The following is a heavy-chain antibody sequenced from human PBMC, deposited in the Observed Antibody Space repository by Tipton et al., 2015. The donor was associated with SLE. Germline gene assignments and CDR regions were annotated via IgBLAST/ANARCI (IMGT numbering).Heavy chain of an antibody. Sequence: SLRLSCAASGFSFGAVNWVRQAPGKGPEWVSFLSGSSRFIFYADSVKGRFTTSRDNAENSVFLQMNSLRDEDTGVYYCAATTHYYDNAGYSSGAFDIWGQGTVVTVSS. CDR3: AATTHYYDNAGYSSGAFDI. J-gene: IGHJ3*02. CDR2: LSGSSRFI. D-gene: IGHD3-22*01. CDR1: GFSFGA. V-gene: IGHV3-21*03.